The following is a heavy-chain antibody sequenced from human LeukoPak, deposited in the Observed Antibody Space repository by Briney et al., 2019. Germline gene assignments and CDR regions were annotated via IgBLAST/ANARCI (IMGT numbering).Heavy chain of an antibody. CDR2: ISSSGSTI. CDR1: GFTFSDYY. D-gene: IGHD4-17*01. CDR3: ARDIAFGDYHLDY. V-gene: IGHV3-11*01. J-gene: IGHJ4*02. Sequence: PGGSLRLSCAASGFTFSDYYMTWIRQAPGKGLERVSYISSSGSTINYADSVKGRFTISRDNAKNSLYLQMNSLRAEDTAVYYCARDIAFGDYHLDYWGQGTLVTVSS.